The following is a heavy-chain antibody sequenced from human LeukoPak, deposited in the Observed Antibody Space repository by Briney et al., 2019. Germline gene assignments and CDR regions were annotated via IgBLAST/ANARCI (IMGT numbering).Heavy chain of an antibody. CDR2: IKNDGSET. J-gene: IGHJ4*02. Sequence: GGSLRLSCAVSGFNFRDHWMDWVRKAPGKGLQWVGHIKNDGSETYYLDSLKGRYSISRDNTNNALYLQMNSLRVEDTAVYYCVKNDGWFHLAQWGQGTLVTVSS. CDR3: VKNDGWFHLAQ. D-gene: IGHD6-19*01. CDR1: GFNFRDHW. V-gene: IGHV3-7*03.